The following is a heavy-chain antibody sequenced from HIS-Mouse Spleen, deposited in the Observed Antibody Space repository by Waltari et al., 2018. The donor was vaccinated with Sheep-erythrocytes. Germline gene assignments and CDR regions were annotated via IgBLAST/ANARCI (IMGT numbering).Heavy chain of an antibody. CDR2: ISYDGSNK. CDR1: GFTFRSNG. V-gene: IGHV3-30*18. Sequence: QVQLVESGGGVVQPGRSLRLCWAASGFTFRSNGMPWVRQAPGKGLEWVAVISYDGSNKYYADSVKGRFTISRDNSKNTLYLQMNSLRAEDTAVYYCAKGGFGGNSNDAFDIWGQGTMVTVS. CDR3: AKGGFGGNSNDAFDI. D-gene: IGHD3-16*01. J-gene: IGHJ3*02.